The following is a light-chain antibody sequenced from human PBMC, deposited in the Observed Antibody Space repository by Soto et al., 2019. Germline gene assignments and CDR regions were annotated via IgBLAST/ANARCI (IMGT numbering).Light chain of an antibody. V-gene: IGLV1-51*01. CDR2: DNS. Sequence: QSVLTQPPSVSAAPGQKVTISCSGGTSNIGNNYVAWYQQFPGTAPRRIIYDNSKRASGIPDRFSGSKSGTSATLVITGLQTGDEADYYCGTWDSRLSAVFGTGTQLTVL. CDR1: TSNIGNNY. CDR3: GTWDSRLSAV. J-gene: IGLJ1*01.